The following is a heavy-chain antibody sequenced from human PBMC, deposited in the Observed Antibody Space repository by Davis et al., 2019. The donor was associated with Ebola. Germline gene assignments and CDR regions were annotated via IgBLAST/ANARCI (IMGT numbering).Heavy chain of an antibody. D-gene: IGHD5-24*01. Sequence: GESLKISCAASGFSVSSNYMSWVRQAPGKGLDWVSVIYTGDSTYYADSVKGRFTISRDDSKNTVYLQMNSLRAEDTAVYYCARDLARGGYSPFDCWGQGSLVTVSS. CDR3: ARDLARGGYSPFDC. J-gene: IGHJ4*02. V-gene: IGHV3-53*01. CDR1: GFSVSSNY. CDR2: IYTGDST.